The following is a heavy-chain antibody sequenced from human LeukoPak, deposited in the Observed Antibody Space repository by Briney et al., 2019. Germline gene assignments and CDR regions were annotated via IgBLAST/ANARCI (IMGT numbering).Heavy chain of an antibody. J-gene: IGHJ6*03. D-gene: IGHD3-10*01. V-gene: IGHV3-30*02. CDR2: IRYDGSDK. CDR3: AKDGGYYGSGSYSDYYYYYYMDV. CDR1: GFTFSSYG. Sequence: GGSLRLSCAASGFTFSSYGMHWVRQAPGKGLEWVAFIRYDGSDKYYADSVKGRFTISRDNSKNTLYLQMNSLRAEDTAVYYCAKDGGYYGSGSYSDYYYYYYMDVWGKGTTVTISS.